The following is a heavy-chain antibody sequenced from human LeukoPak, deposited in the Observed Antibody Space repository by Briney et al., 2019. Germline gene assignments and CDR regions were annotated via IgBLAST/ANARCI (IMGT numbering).Heavy chain of an antibody. CDR1: GYTFTSYG. Sequence: ASVKVSCKASGYTFTSYGISWVRQAPGQGLEWMGWISPNNGHTNYAQKLQGRISMTTDTSTSTAYMELRSLRSDDTAVYYCARGPSEYYALRDWGQGTLVTVSS. D-gene: IGHD3-3*01. J-gene: IGHJ4*02. CDR3: ARGPSEYYALRD. V-gene: IGHV1-18*01. CDR2: ISPNNGHT.